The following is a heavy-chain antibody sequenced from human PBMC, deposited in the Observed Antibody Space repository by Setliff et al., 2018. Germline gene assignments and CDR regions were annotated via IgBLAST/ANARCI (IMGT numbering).Heavy chain of an antibody. CDR1: GYTFTTFG. J-gene: IGHJ5*02. CDR2: ISPHNGIT. V-gene: IGHV1-18*01. D-gene: IGHD3-3*01. Sequence: GASVKVSCKASGYTFTTFGVSWVRQVPGQGLEWLGWISPHNGITRYGQKFQGRVTLTSETTTGTVYMELRSLNSDDTAVYYCARDVYDFRTGQGDPWGQGTRVTVSS. CDR3: ARDVYDFRTGQGDP.